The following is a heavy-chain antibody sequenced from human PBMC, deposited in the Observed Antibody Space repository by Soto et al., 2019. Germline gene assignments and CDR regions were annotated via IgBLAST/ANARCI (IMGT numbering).Heavy chain of an antibody. CDR2: ISAYNGNT. CDR1: GYTFTSYG. D-gene: IGHD3-10*01. J-gene: IGHJ4*02. CDR3: ARATYYDPSGSRHFDY. Sequence: ASVKVSCKASGYTFTSYGISWVRQAPGQGLEWMGWISAYNGNTKYSQNFQGRVTITRDTSASTVYMELSSLRSEDTAVYYCARATYYDPSGSRHFDYWGQGTLVTVSS. V-gene: IGHV1-18*01.